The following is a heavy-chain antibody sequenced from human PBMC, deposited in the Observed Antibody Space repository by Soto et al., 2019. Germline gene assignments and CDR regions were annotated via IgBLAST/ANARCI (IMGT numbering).Heavy chain of an antibody. CDR2: ISSSSSTI. D-gene: IGHD1-26*01. Sequence: EVQLVESGGGLVQPGGSLRLSCAASGFTFSSYSMNWVRQAPGKGLEWVSYISSSSSTIYYADSVKGRCTISRDNAKNSLYLQMNRLRDEDTAVYYCAREGGNLNWFDPWGKGTLVTVSS. V-gene: IGHV3-48*02. CDR1: GFTFSSYS. J-gene: IGHJ5*02. CDR3: AREGGNLNWFDP.